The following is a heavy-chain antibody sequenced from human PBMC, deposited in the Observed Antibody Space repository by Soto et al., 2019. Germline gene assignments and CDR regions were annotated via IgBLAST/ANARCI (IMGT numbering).Heavy chain of an antibody. CDR3: ARVSRHWNYVMLRGDYFDY. CDR1: GGSFSGYY. V-gene: IGHV4-34*01. J-gene: IGHJ4*02. CDR2: INHSGST. D-gene: IGHD1-7*01. Sequence: PSETLSLTCAVYGGSFSGYYWSWIRQPPGKGLEWIGEINHSGSTNYNPSLKSRVTISVDTSKNQCSLKLSSVTAADAAVYYCARVSRHWNYVMLRGDYFDYWCQGTRVTVSS.